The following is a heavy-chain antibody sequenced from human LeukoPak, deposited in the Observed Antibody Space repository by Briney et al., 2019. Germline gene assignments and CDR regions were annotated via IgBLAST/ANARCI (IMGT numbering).Heavy chain of an antibody. Sequence: SETLSLTCAVYGGSFSGYYWSWIRKPPGKGLEWIGEINHSGSTNYNPSLKSRVTISVDTSKNQFSLKLSSVTAADTAVYYCARVSYDYVWGSYRPKSFDYWGQGTLVTVSS. CDR3: ARVSYDYVWGSYRPKSFDY. CDR2: INHSGST. D-gene: IGHD3-16*02. CDR1: GGSFSGYY. V-gene: IGHV4-34*01. J-gene: IGHJ4*02.